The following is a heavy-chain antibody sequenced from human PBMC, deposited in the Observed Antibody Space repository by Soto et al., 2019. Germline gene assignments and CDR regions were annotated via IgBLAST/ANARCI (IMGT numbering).Heavy chain of an antibody. J-gene: IGHJ4*02. CDR2: INPNSGDT. CDR1: GYTFINYY. D-gene: IGHD3-9*01. Sequence: ASVKVSCTASGYTFINYYLHWVRQAPGQGLEWMGWINPNSGDTKYAQKFQGGVTMTRDTSISTAYMELNSLRSDDTAVYYCAVVDVLTGYYSFDYWGQGSLVTVSS. V-gene: IGHV1-2*02. CDR3: AVVDVLTGYYSFDY.